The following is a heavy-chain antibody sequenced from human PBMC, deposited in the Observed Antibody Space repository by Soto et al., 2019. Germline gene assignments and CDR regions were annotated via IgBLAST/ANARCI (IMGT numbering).Heavy chain of an antibody. J-gene: IGHJ4*02. D-gene: IGHD5-12*01. V-gene: IGHV4-59*08. CDR2: VYSSGST. CDR1: GGSISSYY. Sequence: PSETLSLTCTVSGGSISSYYWSWIRQPPGKGLEWIGYVYSSGSTNYNPSLKSRLTMSVAMSQNQFSLKLNSVTAADTALYYCARSMGYSGFHTFDYWGQGMLVTVS. CDR3: ARSMGYSGFHTFDY.